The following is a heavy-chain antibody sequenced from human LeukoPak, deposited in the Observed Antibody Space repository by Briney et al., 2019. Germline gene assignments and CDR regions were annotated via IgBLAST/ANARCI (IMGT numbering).Heavy chain of an antibody. CDR3: ARAGRHPRYCSGGSCYRAGYYGMDV. Sequence: GGSLRLSCATSGFTFTSYSMNWVRRAPGRGLEWVSYISRDSSNIYYADSVMGRFTISRDNAKNSVYLQMNSLRAEDTAVYYCARAGRHPRYCSGGSCYRAGYYGMDVWGQGTTVTVSS. V-gene: IGHV3-48*01. D-gene: IGHD2-15*01. CDR2: ISRDSSNI. CDR1: GFTFTSYS. J-gene: IGHJ6*02.